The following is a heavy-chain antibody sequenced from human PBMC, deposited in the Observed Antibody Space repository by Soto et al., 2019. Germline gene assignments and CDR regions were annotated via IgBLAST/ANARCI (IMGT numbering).Heavy chain of an antibody. CDR3: ARHTPAISISDH. V-gene: IGHV4-39*01. J-gene: IGHJ4*02. CDR2: IYYSGST. Sequence: SETLSLTCTVSGGSISSSSYYWGWIRQPPGKGLEWIGSIYYSGSTYYKQSLKSRVNISVDTSKNQISLKLSSVTAADTAVYYCARHTPAISISDHWGQGTLVTVSS. D-gene: IGHD2-15*01. CDR1: GGSISSSSYY.